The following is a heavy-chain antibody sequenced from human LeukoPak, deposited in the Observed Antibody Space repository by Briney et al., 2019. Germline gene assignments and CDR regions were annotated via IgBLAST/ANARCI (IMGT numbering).Heavy chain of an antibody. CDR2: ISWDSGSI. Sequence: GGSLRLSCAASGFTFDDYAMHWVRQAPGKGLERVSGISWDSGSIGYADSVKGRFTISRDNAKNSLYLQMNSLRAEDTALYYCAKERIWFGDLGHAFDIWGQGTMVTVSS. J-gene: IGHJ3*02. CDR3: AKERIWFGDLGHAFDI. CDR1: GFTFDDYA. D-gene: IGHD3-10*01. V-gene: IGHV3-9*01.